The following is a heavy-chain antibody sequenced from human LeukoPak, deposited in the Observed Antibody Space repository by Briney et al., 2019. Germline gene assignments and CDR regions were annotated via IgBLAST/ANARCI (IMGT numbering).Heavy chain of an antibody. Sequence: PGRSLRLSCAASGFTFSSYGMHWVRQAPGKGLEWVAVISYDGSNKYYADSVKGRFTISRDNSKNTLYLQMNSLRAEDTAVYYCAISLRYCSSTSCSNWFDPWGQGTLVTVSS. CDR2: ISYDGSNK. CDR3: AISLRYCSSTSCSNWFDP. D-gene: IGHD2-2*01. CDR1: GFTFSSYG. J-gene: IGHJ5*02. V-gene: IGHV3-30*03.